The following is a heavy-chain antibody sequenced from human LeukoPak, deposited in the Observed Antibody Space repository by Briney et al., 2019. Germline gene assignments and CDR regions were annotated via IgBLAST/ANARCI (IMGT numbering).Heavy chain of an antibody. J-gene: IGHJ1*01. V-gene: IGHV3-30*18. CDR2: ISHDGSTK. CDR1: GFTFSTCG. CDR3: AKDRIIISFGDVSRH. D-gene: IGHD3-10*01. Sequence: GGSLRLSCAASGFTFSTCGMHWVRQAPGKGLEWVALISHDGSTKHYADSVKGRFTISRDNSKNTLFLQMTSLRVEDTAVYFCAKDRIIISFGDVSRHWGQGTLVTVSS.